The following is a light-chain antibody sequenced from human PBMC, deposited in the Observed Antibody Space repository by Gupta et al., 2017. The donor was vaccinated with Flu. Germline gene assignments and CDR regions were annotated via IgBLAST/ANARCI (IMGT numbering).Light chain of an antibody. Sequence: QSALTQPASVSGSPGQPITISCTGTSSDVGAYNYVSWYQQHPGKAPKLMIFEVYNRPSGGSNRFSGSKSGNTASLTISGLQAEDEADYYCSSFTGSSRVFGGGTKLTVL. CDR2: EVY. J-gene: IGLJ2*01. CDR3: SSFTGSSRV. CDR1: SSDVGAYNY. V-gene: IGLV2-14*01.